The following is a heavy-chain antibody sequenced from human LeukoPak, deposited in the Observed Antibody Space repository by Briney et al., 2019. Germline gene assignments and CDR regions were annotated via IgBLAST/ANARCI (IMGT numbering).Heavy chain of an antibody. CDR3: ARETSSSWGNCFDP. D-gene: IGHD6-13*01. CDR1: GYTFTGYY. CDR2: INPNSGGT. J-gene: IGHJ5*02. V-gene: IGHV1-2*02. Sequence: ASVKVSCKASGYTFTGYYMHWVRQAPGQGLEWMGWINPNSGGTNYAQKFQGRVTMTRDTSISTAYMELSRLRSDDTDVYYCARETSSSWGNCFDPWGQGTLVTVSS.